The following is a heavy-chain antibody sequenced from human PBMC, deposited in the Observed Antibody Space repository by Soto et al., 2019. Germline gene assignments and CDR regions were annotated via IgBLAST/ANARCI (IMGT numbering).Heavy chain of an antibody. D-gene: IGHD3-10*02. J-gene: IGHJ4*02. Sequence: PSETLSLTCTVSGGSISSGDYYWSWIRQPPGKGLEWIGYIYYSGSTYYNPSLKSRVTISVDTSKNQFSLKLSSVTAADTAVYYCARVFDTVGSFEYWGQGTLVTVSS. CDR2: IYYSGST. CDR3: ARVFDTVGSFEY. V-gene: IGHV4-30-4*01. CDR1: GGSISSGDYY.